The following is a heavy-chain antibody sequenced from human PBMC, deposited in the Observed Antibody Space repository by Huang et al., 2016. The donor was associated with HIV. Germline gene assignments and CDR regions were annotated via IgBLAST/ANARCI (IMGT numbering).Heavy chain of an antibody. CDR2: INGDGLT. Sequence: QVQLVQSGAEMEKPGASVNLSCKASGFNFLPYALHWVRQDPGQRLEWMGWINGDGLTKYSQKFQGRVTITRDRSASTVYVDFKSLTYEDTAVYYCARDKEAGTPYFDPWGQGTLVTVSS. V-gene: IGHV1-3*01. D-gene: IGHD6-19*01. CDR3: ARDKEAGTPYFDP. J-gene: IGHJ5*02. CDR1: GFNFLPYA.